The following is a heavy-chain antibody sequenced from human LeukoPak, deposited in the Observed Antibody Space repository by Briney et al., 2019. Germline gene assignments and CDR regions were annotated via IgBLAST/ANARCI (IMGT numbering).Heavy chain of an antibody. D-gene: IGHD3-22*01. CDR2: IKQDRSEK. CDR1: GFTFSSYW. V-gene: IGHV3-7*01. Sequence: GGSLRLSCAASGFTFSSYWMSWVRQAPGKGLEWVANIKQDRSEKYYVDSVKGRFTISRDNAKNSLYLQMNSLRAEDTAVYYCAIDDSSGYFDAFDIWGQGTMVTVSS. CDR3: AIDDSSGYFDAFDI. J-gene: IGHJ3*02.